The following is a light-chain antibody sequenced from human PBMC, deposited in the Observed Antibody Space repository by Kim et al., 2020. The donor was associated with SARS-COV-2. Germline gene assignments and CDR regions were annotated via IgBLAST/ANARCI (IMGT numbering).Light chain of an antibody. CDR3: QQRTNWPLT. J-gene: IGKJ4*01. Sequence: EIVLTQSPATLSLSPGERATLSCRASQSVSSYLAWYQQKPGQAPRLLIYDASNSATGIPARFSGSGSGTDFTLTISSLEPEDFALYYCQQRTNWPLTFGGGTKVDIK. CDR2: DAS. V-gene: IGKV3-11*01. CDR1: QSVSSY.